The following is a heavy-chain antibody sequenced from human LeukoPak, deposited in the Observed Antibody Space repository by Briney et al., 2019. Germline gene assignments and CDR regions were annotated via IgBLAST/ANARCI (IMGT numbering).Heavy chain of an antibody. CDR2: ITRGSAHI. J-gene: IGHJ4*02. Sequence: GGSLRLSCTTSGFSFRDYGITWVRQAPGKGLEWFSAITRGSAHIYYADSLKGRFTISGDHSTNSVHLQMNSLRVDDTAVYYCARGALVGTVYFFDYWGPGTVVTVSS. D-gene: IGHD1-26*01. V-gene: IGHV3-21*01. CDR3: ARGALVGTVYFFDY. CDR1: GFSFRDYG.